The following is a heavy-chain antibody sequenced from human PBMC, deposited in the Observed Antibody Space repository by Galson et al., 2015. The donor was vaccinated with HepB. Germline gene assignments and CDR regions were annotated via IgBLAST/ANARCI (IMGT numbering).Heavy chain of an antibody. J-gene: IGHJ4*02. D-gene: IGHD2-15*01. V-gene: IGHV3-23*01. Sequence: SLRLSCAASGFTFSNYAMSWVRQAPGKGLEWVSAISGSGGSTYYADSVKGRFTISRDTSKNTLHLQMNSLRAEDTAVYYCAKDLGYCSGGTCYWTGRWRYFDYWGQGTLVTVSS. CDR1: GFTFSNYA. CDR3: AKDLGYCSGGTCYWTGRWRYFDY. CDR2: ISGSGGST.